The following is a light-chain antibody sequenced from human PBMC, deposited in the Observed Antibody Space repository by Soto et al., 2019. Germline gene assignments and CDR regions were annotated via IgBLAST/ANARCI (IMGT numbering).Light chain of an antibody. Sequence: DIVLTQSPSTLSLSPGERATLSCRASQSVGSCLAWFQHKPGQAPRLLIYGASNRATDIPGRFSGRGSGTDFTLTISSLESGDSAVYYCQQRDKWPRTFGQGTKLEIK. J-gene: IGKJ2*01. CDR1: QSVGSC. V-gene: IGKV3-11*01. CDR3: QQRDKWPRT. CDR2: GAS.